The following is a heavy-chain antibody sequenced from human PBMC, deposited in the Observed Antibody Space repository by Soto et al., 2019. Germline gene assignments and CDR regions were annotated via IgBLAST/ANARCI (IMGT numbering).Heavy chain of an antibody. CDR2: IYYSGST. CDR1: GVSVSSGSYY. D-gene: IGHD3-10*01. J-gene: IGHJ3*02. CDR3: ARQSRMTLWLGELSDFEI. V-gene: IGHV4-61*01. Sequence: SSETLSLTCTVSGVSVSSGSYYWSWIRQPPGKGLEWIGYIYYSGSTNYNPSLKSRVTISVDTSKNQFSLKLSSVTAADTAVYYCARQSRMTLWLGELSDFEIWGQGRMVTV.